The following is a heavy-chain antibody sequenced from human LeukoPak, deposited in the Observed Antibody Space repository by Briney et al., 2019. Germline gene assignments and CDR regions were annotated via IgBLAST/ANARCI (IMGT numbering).Heavy chain of an antibody. CDR2: IIPISGTA. Sequence: GASVKVSCKASGGTFSSYAISWVRQAPGQGLEWMGGIIPISGTANYAQKFQGRVTINADKSTSTAYMERSSVRDEDTAVYDCARPALGWFQHWGQGTLVAVSS. V-gene: IGHV1-69*06. J-gene: IGHJ1*01. D-gene: IGHD2-21*01. CDR1: GGTFSSYA. CDR3: ARPALGWFQH.